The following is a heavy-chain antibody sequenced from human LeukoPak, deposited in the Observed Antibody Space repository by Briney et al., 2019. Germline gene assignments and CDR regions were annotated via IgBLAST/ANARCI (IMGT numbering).Heavy chain of an antibody. CDR1: GYTFTGYY. V-gene: IGHV1-2*02. CDR3: TRAHISGFYYDY. Sequence: ASVKVSCKASGYTFTGYYMHWVRQAPGEGLEWMGWIIPNNGGTNYAQKFQGRVTMTRDTSISTAYMELSRLRSDDTAVYYCTRAHISGFYYDYWGLGTLVTVSS. J-gene: IGHJ4*02. D-gene: IGHD3-22*01. CDR2: IIPNNGGT.